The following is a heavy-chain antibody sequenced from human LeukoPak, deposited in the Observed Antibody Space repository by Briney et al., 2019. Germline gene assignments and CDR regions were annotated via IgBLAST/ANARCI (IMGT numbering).Heavy chain of an antibody. CDR1: GGTFSSYA. J-gene: IGHJ5*02. CDR3: ARAVVWLSAFDP. CDR2: IIPIFGTA. V-gene: IGHV1-69*05. Sequence: SVKVSCKASGGTFSSYAISWVRQAPGQGLEWMGGIIPIFGTANYAQKFQGRVTITTDESTSTAYMELSSLRSEDTAVYYCARAVVWLSAFDPWGQGTLVTVSS. D-gene: IGHD4-23*01.